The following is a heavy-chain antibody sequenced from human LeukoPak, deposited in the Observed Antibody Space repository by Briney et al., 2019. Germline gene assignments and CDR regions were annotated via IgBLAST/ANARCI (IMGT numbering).Heavy chain of an antibody. V-gene: IGHV3-48*01. D-gene: IGHD3-22*01. CDR1: GFTFSSYS. Sequence: PGGSLRLSCAASGFTFSSYSMNWVRQAPGKGLEWVSYISSSSSTIYYADSVKGRFTISRDNAKNSLYLQMNSLRAEDTAVYYCARGHDSSGYYGLFFDYWGQGTLVTVSS. CDR2: ISSSSSTI. CDR3: ARGHDSSGYYGLFFDY. J-gene: IGHJ4*02.